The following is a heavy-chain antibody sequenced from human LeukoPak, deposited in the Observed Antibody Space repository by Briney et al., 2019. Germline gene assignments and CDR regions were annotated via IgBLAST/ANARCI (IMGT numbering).Heavy chain of an antibody. J-gene: IGHJ6*02. CDR3: ARDQDSSSYYYYGLDV. CDR1: GFTFSIYS. CDR2: ISGGGSYI. V-gene: IGHV3-21*01. D-gene: IGHD6-13*01. Sequence: GGSLRLSRAASGFTFSIYSMNWVRQAPGKGLEWVSSISGGGSYIYYADSVKGRFTISRDSAKSSLYLQMNSLRAEDTAVYYCARDQDSSSYYYYGLDVWGQGTTVTVSS.